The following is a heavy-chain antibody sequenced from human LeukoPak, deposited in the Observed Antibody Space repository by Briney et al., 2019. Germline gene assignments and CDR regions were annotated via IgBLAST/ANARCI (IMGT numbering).Heavy chain of an antibody. Sequence: SETLSLTCTVSGGSISSANYYWSWIRQPAGKGLEWIGRIYTTGSTNYNPSLKSRVTISVDTSKSQFSLKLSSVTAADTAVYYCARIDRGYCSSTSCYSSWFDPWGQGTLVTVSS. V-gene: IGHV4-61*02. J-gene: IGHJ5*02. D-gene: IGHD2-2*01. CDR1: GGSISSANYY. CDR3: ARIDRGYCSSTSCYSSWFDP. CDR2: IYTTGST.